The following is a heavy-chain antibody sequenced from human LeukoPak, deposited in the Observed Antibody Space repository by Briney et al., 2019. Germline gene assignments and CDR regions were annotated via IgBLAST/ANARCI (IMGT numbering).Heavy chain of an antibody. CDR1: GYTFTSYY. Sequence: ASVKVSCKASGYTFTSYYMHWVRQAPGQGFEWMGIINPSGGSTSYAQKFQGRVTMTRDTSTSTVYMELSSLRSEDTAVYYCARRRKCSGGSCYPDYWGQGTLVTVSS. D-gene: IGHD2-15*01. V-gene: IGHV1-46*01. CDR2: INPSGGST. J-gene: IGHJ4*02. CDR3: ARRRKCSGGSCYPDY.